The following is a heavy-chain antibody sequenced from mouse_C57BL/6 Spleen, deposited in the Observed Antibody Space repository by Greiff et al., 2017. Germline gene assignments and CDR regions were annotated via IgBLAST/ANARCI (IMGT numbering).Heavy chain of an antibody. V-gene: IGHV1-55*01. D-gene: IGHD2-3*01. CDR3: ARRSLDGYYWYFDV. Sequence: QVQLQQPGAELVKPGASVKMTCKASGYTFTSYWITWVKQRPGQGLEWIGDIYPGSGSTNYNEKFKSKATLTVDTSSSTAYMQLSSLTSEDSAVYYCARRSLDGYYWYFDVWGTGTTVTVSS. CDR1: GYTFTSYW. J-gene: IGHJ1*03. CDR2: IYPGSGST.